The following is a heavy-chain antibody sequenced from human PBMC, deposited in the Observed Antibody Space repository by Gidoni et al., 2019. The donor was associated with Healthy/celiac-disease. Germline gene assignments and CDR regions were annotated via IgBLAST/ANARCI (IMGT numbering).Heavy chain of an antibody. CDR3: ASLAGPGAFDI. D-gene: IGHD6-19*01. Sequence: QLQLQESGPGLVKPSETLSLTCTVSGGSISSSRYYWGWIRQPPGKGLEWIGSIYYSGSTYYNPSLKSRVTISVDTSKNQFSLKLSSVTAADTAVYYCASLAGPGAFDIWGQGTMVTVSS. CDR1: GGSISSSRYY. V-gene: IGHV4-39*01. J-gene: IGHJ3*02. CDR2: IYYSGST.